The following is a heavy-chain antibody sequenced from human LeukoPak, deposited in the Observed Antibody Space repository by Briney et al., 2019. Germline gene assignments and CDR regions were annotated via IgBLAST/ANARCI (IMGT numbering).Heavy chain of an antibody. CDR2: ISGSDGST. J-gene: IGHJ4*02. Sequence: GGSLRLSCVASGFTLSSYAMTWVRQAPGKGLEWVSSISGSDGSTYYADSVKGRFTISRDNSKNTLYLQMNSLRAEDTAVYYCATPASSSTVYYFDYWGQGTLVTVSS. V-gene: IGHV3-23*01. CDR1: GFTLSSYA. CDR3: ATPASSSTVYYFDY. D-gene: IGHD6-6*01.